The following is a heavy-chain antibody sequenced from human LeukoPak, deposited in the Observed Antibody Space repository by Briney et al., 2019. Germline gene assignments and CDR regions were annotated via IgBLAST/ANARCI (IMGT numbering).Heavy chain of an antibody. J-gene: IGHJ4*02. D-gene: IGHD2-21*01. CDR1: GYTFTSYA. CDR3: ARVGAGTIPSLKYFDY. CDR2: INAGNGNT. V-gene: IGHV1-3*01. Sequence: GASVKVSCKASGYTFTSYAMHWVRQAPGQRLEWTGWINAGNGNTKYSQKFQGRVTITRDASASTAYMELSSLRSEDTAVYYCARVGAGTIPSLKYFDYWGQGTLVTVSS.